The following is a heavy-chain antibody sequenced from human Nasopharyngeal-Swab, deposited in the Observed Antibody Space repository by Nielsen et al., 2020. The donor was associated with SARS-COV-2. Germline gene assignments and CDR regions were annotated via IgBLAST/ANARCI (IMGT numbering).Heavy chain of an antibody. CDR3: ARGLTDYFDY. Sequence: GGSLRLSCAASGFTFNNYAMHWVRQAPGKGLEWVVVISYDGSNKYYADSVKGRFTISRDNSKNTLYLQMNSLRGEDTAVYYCARGLTDYFDYWGQGTLVTVSS. J-gene: IGHJ4*02. D-gene: IGHD3-9*01. CDR2: ISYDGSNK. CDR1: GFTFNNYA. V-gene: IGHV3-30*04.